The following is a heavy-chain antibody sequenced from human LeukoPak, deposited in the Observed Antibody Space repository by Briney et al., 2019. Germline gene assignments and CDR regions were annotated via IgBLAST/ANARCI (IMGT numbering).Heavy chain of an antibody. J-gene: IGHJ5*02. CDR3: ARGDLSSIAARRWFDP. CDR1: GYTFTGYY. CDR2: ISPNSGGT. D-gene: IGHD6-6*01. V-gene: IGHV1-2*04. Sequence: ASVKVSCKASGYTFTGYYMHWVRQAPGQGLEWMGWISPNSGGTNYAQKFQGWVTMTRDTSISTAYMELSRLRSDDTAVYYCARGDLSSIAARRWFDPWGQGTLVTVSS.